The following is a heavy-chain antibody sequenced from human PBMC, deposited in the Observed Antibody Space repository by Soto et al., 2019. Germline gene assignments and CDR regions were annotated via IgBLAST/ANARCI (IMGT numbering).Heavy chain of an antibody. CDR2: IYWDDDK. V-gene: IGHV2-70*11. CDR1: GFSLSSNEVS. J-gene: IGHJ5*02. Sequence: SGPTLVNPTQTLTLTCSYSGFSLSSNEVSINWIRQPPGKALEWLARIYWDDDKHFSTSLKTRLSISKDTSKNQVVLTMTNMDPVDTATYYFVRMQVTMVRGVIFTWFDAWGQGTPVTVSS. D-gene: IGHD3-10*01. CDR3: VRMQVTMVRGVIFTWFDA.